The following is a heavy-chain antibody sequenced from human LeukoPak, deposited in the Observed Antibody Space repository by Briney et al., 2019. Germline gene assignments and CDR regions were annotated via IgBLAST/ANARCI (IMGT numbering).Heavy chain of an antibody. V-gene: IGHV1-2*02. J-gene: IGHJ4*02. Sequence: ASVKVSCKASGYTFTGYYIHWVRQARGQGLEWMGWINPNSGGTKYAQKFQGRVTMTRDTSISTAYMELSSLRSDEAAVYYCARGRLATYYYFDDWGQGTLVTVSS. CDR2: INPNSGGT. CDR1: GYTFTGYY. CDR3: ARGRLATYYYFDD. D-gene: IGHD5-12*01.